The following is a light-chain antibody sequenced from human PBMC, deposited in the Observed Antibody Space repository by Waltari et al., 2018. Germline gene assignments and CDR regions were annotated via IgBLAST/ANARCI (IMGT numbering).Light chain of an antibody. J-gene: IGKJ4*01. CDR1: QSICDY. CDR3: QQGYRTPLT. CDR2: AAS. Sequence: DIQMTQSPSSLSASVGDRVTITCRASQSICDYLNWYQQKPGKAPKVLIYAASSLQSGVPSRFSGSGSGTDFTLTISTLQPEDFATYYCQQGYRTPLTFGGGTKVEIK. V-gene: IGKV1-39*01.